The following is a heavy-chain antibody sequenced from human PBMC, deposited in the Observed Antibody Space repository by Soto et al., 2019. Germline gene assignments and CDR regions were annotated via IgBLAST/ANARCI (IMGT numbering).Heavy chain of an antibody. D-gene: IGHD6-6*01. CDR1: GGSFSGYY. CDR2: INHSGST. Sequence: QVQLQQWGAGLLKPSETLSLTCAVYGGSFSGYYWSWIRQPPGKGLEWIWEINHSGSTNYNPSLKSRVTISVDTSKNQFSLKLSSVTAADTAVYYCAREPSSSLSYFDYWGQGTLVTVSS. CDR3: AREPSSSLSYFDY. V-gene: IGHV4-34*01. J-gene: IGHJ4*02.